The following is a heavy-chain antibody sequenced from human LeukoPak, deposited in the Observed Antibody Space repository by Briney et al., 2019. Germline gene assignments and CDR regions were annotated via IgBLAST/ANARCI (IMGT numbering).Heavy chain of an antibody. D-gene: IGHD6-13*01. CDR2: INTNTGTP. Sequence: EASVKVSCKASGYTFTIYAMSWVRQAPGQGLEWLGWINTNTGTPTYAQGFTGRFVFSLGTSVSTAYLQISSLKAEDTAVYYCARVHIAAAASLGYWGQGTLVTVSS. J-gene: IGHJ4*02. CDR1: GYTFTIYA. V-gene: IGHV7-4-1*02. CDR3: ARVHIAAAASLGY.